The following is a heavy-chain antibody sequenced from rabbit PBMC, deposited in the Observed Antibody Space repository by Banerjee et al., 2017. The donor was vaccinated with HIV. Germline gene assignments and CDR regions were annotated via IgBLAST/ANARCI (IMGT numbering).Heavy chain of an antibody. V-gene: IGHV1S45*01. CDR3: ARDLAGVIGWNFNL. CDR1: GFSFSGSYW. J-gene: IGHJ4*01. Sequence: QEQLEESGGDLVKPEGSLTLTCTASGFSFSGSYWTCWVRQAPGKGLELIACIFAGSSGSTYYASWAKGRFTISKASWTTVTLQMTSLTAADTATYFCARDLAGVIGWNFNLWGQGTLVTVS. CDR2: IFAGSSGST. D-gene: IGHD4-1*01.